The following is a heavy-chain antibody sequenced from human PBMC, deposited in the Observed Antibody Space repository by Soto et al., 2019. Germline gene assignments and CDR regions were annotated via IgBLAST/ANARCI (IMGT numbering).Heavy chain of an antibody. CDR1: GFTFSNYG. D-gene: IGHD2-15*01. J-gene: IGHJ4*02. Sequence: GGSLRLSCAASGFTFSNYGMSWVRQAPVKGLEWVSGIIGSGSGTYYADPVKGRFTISRDNSKNTVYLQMNSLRAEDTALYYCARGYCRGGTCYLEPFDYWGQGTLVTVSS. CDR3: ARGYCRGGTCYLEPFDY. V-gene: IGHV3-23*01. CDR2: IIGSGSGT.